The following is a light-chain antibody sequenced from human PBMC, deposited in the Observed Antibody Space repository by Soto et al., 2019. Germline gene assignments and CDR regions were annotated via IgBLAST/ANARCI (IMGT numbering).Light chain of an antibody. CDR1: QSVSSL. CDR3: QQYNSYPS. J-gene: IGKJ2*01. Sequence: DILMTQSPSTLSASVGDRVSITCRASQSVSSLLAWYQQKQGKAPKLLISKTSGLESGVPSRFSGSGSGTEFTLTITSLQPDDSATYYCQQYNSYPSFGQGIKLEIK. CDR2: KTS. V-gene: IGKV1-5*03.